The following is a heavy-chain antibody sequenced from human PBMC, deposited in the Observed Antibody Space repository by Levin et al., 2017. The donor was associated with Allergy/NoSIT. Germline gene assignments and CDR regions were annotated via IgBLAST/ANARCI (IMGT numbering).Heavy chain of an antibody. V-gene: IGHV1-24*01. CDR1: GYTLTELS. J-gene: IGHJ4*02. D-gene: IGHD3-10*01. CDR2: FDPEDGET. CDR3: ATVEKDYYGSGSYYLDY. Sequence: ASVKVSCKVSGYTLTELSMHWVRQAPGKGLEWMGGFDPEDGETIYAQKFQGRVTMTEDTSTDTAYMELSSLRSEDTAVYYCATVEKDYYGSGSYYLDYWGQGTLVTVSS.